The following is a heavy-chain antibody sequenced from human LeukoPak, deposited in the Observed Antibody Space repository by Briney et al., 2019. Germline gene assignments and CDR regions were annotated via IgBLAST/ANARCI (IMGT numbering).Heavy chain of an antibody. CDR1: GGTFNSFA. Sequence: SVKVSCKASGGTFNSFAISWVRQAPGQGLEWVGRIIPLLGTPDYAQKFQGRVTITSDKYTGTDYIELSSLRSEDTAMYYCARMKYFDSTGYSHAEYFQHWGQGTLVIVSS. V-gene: IGHV1-69*04. CDR3: ARMKYFDSTGYSHAEYFQH. J-gene: IGHJ1*01. D-gene: IGHD3-22*01. CDR2: IIPLLGTP.